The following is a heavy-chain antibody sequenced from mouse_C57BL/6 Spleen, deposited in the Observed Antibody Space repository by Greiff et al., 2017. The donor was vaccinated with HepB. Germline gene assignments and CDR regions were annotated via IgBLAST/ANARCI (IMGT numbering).Heavy chain of an antibody. Sequence: EVKLQESGPGLVKPSQSLSLTCSVTGYSITSGYYWNWIRQFPGNKLEWMGYISYDGSNNYNPSLKNRISITRDTSKNQFFLKLNSVTTEDTATYYCALSPTDPAMDYWGQGTSVTVSS. V-gene: IGHV3-6*01. CDR1: GYSITSGYY. J-gene: IGHJ4*01. D-gene: IGHD3-2*02. CDR2: ISYDGSN. CDR3: ALSPTDPAMDY.